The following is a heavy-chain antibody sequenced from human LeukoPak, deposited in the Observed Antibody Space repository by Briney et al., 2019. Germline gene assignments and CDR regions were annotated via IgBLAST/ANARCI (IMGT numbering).Heavy chain of an antibody. CDR1: GFTFDDYT. CDR3: AKSKTAVTTGYLDY. Sequence: SGGSLRLSCAASGFTFDDYTMHWVRQAPGKGLEWVSLISWDGGSTYYADSVKGRFTISRDISKNSLYLQMNSLRTEDTALYYCAKSKTAVTTGYLDYWGQGTLVTVSS. V-gene: IGHV3-43*01. CDR2: ISWDGGST. J-gene: IGHJ4*02. D-gene: IGHD4-17*01.